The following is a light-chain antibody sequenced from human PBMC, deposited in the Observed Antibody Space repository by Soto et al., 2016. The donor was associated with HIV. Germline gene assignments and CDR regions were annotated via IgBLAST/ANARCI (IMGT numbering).Light chain of an antibody. CDR1: QLGSKY. CDR3: QAWDSTTAV. CDR2: HND. V-gene: IGLV3-1*01. Sequence: SFELTQPPSVSVSPGQTASITYSSDQLGSKYVWWYQQRPGHSPMLVISHNDKRPSGISERFSGSNSGNTGTLTISGTQAMDEADYYCQAWDSTTAVFGGGTKLTVL. J-gene: IGLJ2*01.